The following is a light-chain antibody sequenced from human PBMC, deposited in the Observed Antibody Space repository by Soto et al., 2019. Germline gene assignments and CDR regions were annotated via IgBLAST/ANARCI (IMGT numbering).Light chain of an antibody. V-gene: IGLV2-8*01. CDR3: SSYGGSHNVV. CDR1: SSDVGSYNY. CDR2: EVN. J-gene: IGLJ2*01. Sequence: QSALTQPPSASGSLGQSVTISCTGTSSDVGSYNYVSWYQQHPGKAPKLIIYEVNKRPSGVPDRFSASKSGNTASLTVSGLQSEDEADYYGSSYGGSHNVVFGGGTKLTV.